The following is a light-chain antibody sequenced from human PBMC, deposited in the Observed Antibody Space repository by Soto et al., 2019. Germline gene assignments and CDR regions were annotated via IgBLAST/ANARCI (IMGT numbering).Light chain of an antibody. Sequence: DIVMTQSPDSLAVSLGERATINCKSSQSVLYSSNNKNYLAWYQQKSGQPPKLLIYWASSRESGVPDRFSGSGSGTDFTLPISSLQAEDVAVYYWQHCHSTPLGFGGGTKVEIK. CDR1: QSVLYSSNNKNY. J-gene: IGKJ4*01. CDR3: QHCHSTPLG. V-gene: IGKV4-1*01. CDR2: WAS.